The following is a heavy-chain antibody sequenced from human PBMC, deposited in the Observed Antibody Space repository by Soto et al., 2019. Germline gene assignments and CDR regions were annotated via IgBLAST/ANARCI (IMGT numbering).Heavy chain of an antibody. Sequence: GGSLRLSCAASGFTFSSYGMHWVRQAPGKGLEWVAIISYDGSKKYYADSVQGRFTISRDNSKNTLYLQMNSLRAEDTAVYYCAKDEAHHSAPDYWGQGTLVTVSS. CDR2: ISYDGSKK. CDR3: AKDEAHHSAPDY. D-gene: IGHD1-26*01. J-gene: IGHJ4*02. CDR1: GFTFSSYG. V-gene: IGHV3-30*18.